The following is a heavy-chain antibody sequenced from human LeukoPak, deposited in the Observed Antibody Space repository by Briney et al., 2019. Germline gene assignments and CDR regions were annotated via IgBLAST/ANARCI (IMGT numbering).Heavy chain of an antibody. Sequence: GGSLRLSCAASGFTFSSNAMRWVRQAPGKGLERVSAVSGNGSSTFYADSVKGRFTISRDNSENTLFLQMSSLRAEDTAVYYCAKLIIAPEGYEYFPHWGQGTLVTVSS. CDR1: GFTFSSNA. D-gene: IGHD6-13*01. CDR3: AKLIIAPEGYEYFPH. V-gene: IGHV3-23*01. CDR2: VSGNGSST. J-gene: IGHJ1*01.